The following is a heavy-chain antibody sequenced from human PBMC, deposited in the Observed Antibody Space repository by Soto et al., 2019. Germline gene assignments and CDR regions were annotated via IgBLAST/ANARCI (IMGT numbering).Heavy chain of an antibody. CDR2: ISSNGGST. V-gene: IGHV3-64*02. J-gene: IGHJ6*03. CDR1: GFTFSSYA. D-gene: IGHD2-15*01. Sequence: HPGGSLRLSCAASGFTFSSYAMHWVRQAPGKGLEYVSAISSNGGSTYYADSVKGRFTISRDNSKNTLYLQMGSLRAEDMAVYYCARGGIVVVVAETHGYYYYMDVWGKGTTVTVSS. CDR3: ARGGIVVVVAETHGYYYYMDV.